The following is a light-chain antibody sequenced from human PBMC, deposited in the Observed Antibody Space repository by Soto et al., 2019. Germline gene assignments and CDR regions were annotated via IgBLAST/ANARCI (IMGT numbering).Light chain of an antibody. CDR3: ATWDDDLYTPI. CDR1: SSNIGRNT. V-gene: IGLV1-44*01. J-gene: IGLJ2*01. CDR2: NNN. Sequence: QSVVTQPPSASGTPGQRVTISCSGSSSNIGRNTVNWYQQFPGTAPNLLIYNNNQRPSGVPDRFSGSKSGTSASLAITGLRSDDEADYYCATWDDDLYTPIIGGGTKLTVL.